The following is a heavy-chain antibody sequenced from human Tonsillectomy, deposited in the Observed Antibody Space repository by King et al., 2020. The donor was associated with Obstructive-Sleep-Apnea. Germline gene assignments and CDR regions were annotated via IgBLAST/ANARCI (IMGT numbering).Heavy chain of an antibody. D-gene: IGHD2/OR15-2a*01. CDR1: GFSFDDYA. V-gene: IGHV3-9*01. Sequence: VQLVESGGGLAQPGRSLRLSCEASGFSFDDYAMHWVRQPPGKGLEWVSGISYNSGFVAYADSVKGRFTISRDNAENSLYLQINSLRPEDTALYYCTKAAPAPRYCTGTTTSCAIGTWFASWGQGTLVTVSS. CDR3: TKAAPAPRYCTGTTTSCAIGTWFAS. J-gene: IGHJ5*01. CDR2: ISYNSGFV.